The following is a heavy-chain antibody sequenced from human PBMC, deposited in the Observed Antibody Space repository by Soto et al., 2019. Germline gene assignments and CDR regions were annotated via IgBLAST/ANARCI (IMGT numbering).Heavy chain of an antibody. V-gene: IGHV4-30-2*01. J-gene: IGHJ4*02. CDR1: GGSISSGCYS. CDR3: ARDSYGPTGFDY. D-gene: IGHD5-18*01. CDR2: IYHSGST. Sequence: PSETLSLTCAVSGGSISSGCYSWSWIRRPPGKGLEWIGYIYHSGSTYHTPSLKSRVTISVDMSKNQFSLKLSSVTAADTAVYYCARDSYGPTGFDYWGQGTLVTVCS.